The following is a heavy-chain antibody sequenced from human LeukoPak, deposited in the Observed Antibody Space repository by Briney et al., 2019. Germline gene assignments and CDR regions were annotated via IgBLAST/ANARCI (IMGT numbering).Heavy chain of an antibody. D-gene: IGHD2-2*01. Sequence: PSETLSLTCTVSGGSISSGDYYWSWIRQPPGTGLEWIGYIYYSGSTYYNPSLKSRVTISVDTSKNQFSLKLSSVTAADTAVYYCARVVPAAPYFDYWGQGTLVTVSS. CDR2: IYYSGST. V-gene: IGHV4-30-4*08. J-gene: IGHJ4*02. CDR3: ARVVPAAPYFDY. CDR1: GGSISSGDYY.